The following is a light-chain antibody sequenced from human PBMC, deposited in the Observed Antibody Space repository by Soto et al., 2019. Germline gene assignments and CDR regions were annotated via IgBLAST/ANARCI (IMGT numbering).Light chain of an antibody. CDR1: QSVSSSF. Sequence: EIVLTQSPGTLSLSPGERATLSCRASQSVSSSFLAWYQQKPGQAPRLLIYGASSSATAIPDRFSGSGSGTDFTLTFSRLEPEDFAVYYCQQYGSSPFTFGPGTKVDFK. CDR2: GAS. V-gene: IGKV3-20*01. J-gene: IGKJ3*01. CDR3: QQYGSSPFT.